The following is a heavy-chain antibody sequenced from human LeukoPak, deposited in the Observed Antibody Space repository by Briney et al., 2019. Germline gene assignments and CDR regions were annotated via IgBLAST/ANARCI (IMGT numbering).Heavy chain of an antibody. V-gene: IGHV1-18*01. CDR1: GYTFTSYG. D-gene: IGHD3-9*01. CDR2: ISAYNGNT. Sequence: ASVKVSCKASGYTFTSYGISWVRQAPGQGLEWMGWISAYNGNTNYAHKLQGRVTMTTDSSTSTAYMELRSLRSDATAVYYCARGNCDWSLLGIDYWGQGTLVTVSS. J-gene: IGHJ4*02. CDR3: ARGNCDWSLLGIDY.